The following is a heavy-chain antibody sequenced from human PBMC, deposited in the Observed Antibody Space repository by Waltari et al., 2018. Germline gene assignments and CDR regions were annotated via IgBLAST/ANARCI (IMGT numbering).Heavy chain of an antibody. D-gene: IGHD7-27*01. CDR2: IYSGGST. Sequence: EVQLLESGGGLVQPGGSLRLSCAASGFTFSSYAMSWVRQAPGKVLEWVSVIYSGGSTYYADSVKGRFTISRDNSKNTLYLQMNSLRAEDTAVYYCAKDLGPTPEPPYYYYYYMDVWGKGTTVTVSS. CDR3: AKDLGPTPEPPYYYYYYMDV. J-gene: IGHJ6*03. V-gene: IGHV3-23*03. CDR1: GFTFSSYA.